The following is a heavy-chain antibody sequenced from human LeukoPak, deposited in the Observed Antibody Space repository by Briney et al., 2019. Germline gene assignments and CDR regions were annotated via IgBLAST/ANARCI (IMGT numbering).Heavy chain of an antibody. CDR3: ARESKVVAGGSQFDY. Sequence: SETLSLTCTVSGGSVSNYYWSWIRQSPGKGLEWIGYIYYSGSTYYNPSLKSRVTISVDTSKNQFSLKLSSVTAADTAVYYCARESKVVAGGSQFDYWGQGTLVTVSS. V-gene: IGHV4-59*02. CDR1: GGSVSNYY. J-gene: IGHJ4*02. CDR2: IYYSGST. D-gene: IGHD2-21*01.